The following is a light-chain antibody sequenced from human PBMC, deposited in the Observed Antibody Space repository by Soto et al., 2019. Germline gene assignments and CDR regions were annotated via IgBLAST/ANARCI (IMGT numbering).Light chain of an antibody. CDR2: GAS. J-gene: IGKJ2*01. Sequence: EIVLTQSTGTLSLSPGERATLSCRASQSVSSTSLAWYQQKPGQPPRLLIFGASSRATDIPDRFSGSGSGTDFTLTISCLEPDDFAVYCCQQSGNSPPNYTVGQGTKREI. CDR3: QQSGNSPPNYT. CDR1: QSVSSTS. V-gene: IGKV3-20*01.